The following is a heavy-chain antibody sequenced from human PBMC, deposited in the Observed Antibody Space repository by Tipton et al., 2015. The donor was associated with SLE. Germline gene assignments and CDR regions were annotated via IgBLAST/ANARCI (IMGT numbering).Heavy chain of an antibody. CDR2: IYYSGST. D-gene: IGHD3-10*01. CDR1: GYSISSGGYY. CDR3: ARPQIKDGYYFDY. J-gene: IGHJ4*02. V-gene: IGHV4-31*11. Sequence: TLSLTCAVSGYSISSGGYYWSWIRQHPGKGLEWIGYIYYSGSTYYNPSLKSRVTISVDTSKNQFSLKLSSVTAADTAVYYCARPQIKDGYYFDYWGQGTLVTVSS.